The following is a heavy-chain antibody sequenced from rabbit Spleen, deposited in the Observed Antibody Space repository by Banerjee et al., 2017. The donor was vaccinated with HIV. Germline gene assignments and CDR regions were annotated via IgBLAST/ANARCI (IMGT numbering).Heavy chain of an antibody. CDR1: GFTLSSYY. V-gene: IGHV1S7*01. CDR2: IDPVFGIT. J-gene: IGHJ3*01. D-gene: IGHD8-1*01. Sequence: HVKESGGRVVQPGGSLQLSCTATGFTLSSYYMHWLRRAPGKGLEWIGFIDPVFGITYYANWVNGRFSISRENAQNTVFLQMTSLTAAATATYFCARDGAGGSYFALWGQGTLVTVS. CDR3: ARDGAGGSYFAL.